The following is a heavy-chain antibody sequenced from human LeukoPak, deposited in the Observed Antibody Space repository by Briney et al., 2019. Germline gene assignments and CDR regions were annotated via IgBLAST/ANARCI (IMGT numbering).Heavy chain of an antibody. V-gene: IGHV4-59*01. D-gene: IGHD6-13*01. CDR3: ARAGVYSSREFDP. CDR2: IYYSGST. CDR1: GGSISSYY. J-gene: IGHJ5*02. Sequence: TSETLSLTCTVSGGSISSYYWSWIRQPPGKGLEWIGYIYYSGSTNYNPSLKSRVTISVDTSKNQFSLKLSSVTAADTAVYYCARAGVYSSREFDPWGQGTLVTVSS.